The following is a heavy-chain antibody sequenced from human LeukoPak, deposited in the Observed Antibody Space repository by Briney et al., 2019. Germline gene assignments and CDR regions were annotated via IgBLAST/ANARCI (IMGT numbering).Heavy chain of an antibody. CDR3: ARVITGGYDFWSGYYYFDY. Sequence: ASVKVSCKASGYTFTGYYMHWVRQAPGQGLEWMGWINPNSGGTNYAQKLQGRVTMTTDTSTSTAYMELRSLRSDDTAVYYCARVITGGYDFWSGYYYFDYWGQGTLVTVSS. J-gene: IGHJ4*02. CDR1: GYTFTGYY. CDR2: INPNSGGT. D-gene: IGHD3-3*01. V-gene: IGHV1-2*02.